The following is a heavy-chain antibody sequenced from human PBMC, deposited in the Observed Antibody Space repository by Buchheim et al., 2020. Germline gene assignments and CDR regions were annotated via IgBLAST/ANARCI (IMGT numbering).Heavy chain of an antibody. D-gene: IGHD3-22*01. V-gene: IGHV3-48*01. CDR1: GYTFSSYS. J-gene: IGHJ4*02. CDR2: ISSSSRTI. Sequence: EVQLVESGGGLVQPGGSLRLSCAASGYTFSSYSMNWVRQAPGKGLEWVSYISSSSRTIYYADSVKGRFTISSDNAKNSLYLQMNSLRAEDTAVYYCARDFVYYYDSSGYRYFDYWGQGTL. CDR3: ARDFVYYYDSSGYRYFDY.